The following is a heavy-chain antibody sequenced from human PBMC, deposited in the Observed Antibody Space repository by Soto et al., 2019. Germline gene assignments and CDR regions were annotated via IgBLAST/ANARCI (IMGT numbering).Heavy chain of an antibody. CDR2: MSYDGSDT. D-gene: IGHD3-10*02. Sequence: GGALRVSCLVSGVILSNNGMHWVRQTPGKGLEWVAFMSYDGSDTFYADSVKGRFTISRDNSKNTLFLHMSNLRAEDTAMYYCTIVRVADSALDHWGQGTLVTVSS. V-gene: IGHV3-30*02. J-gene: IGHJ4*02. CDR1: GVILSNNG. CDR3: TIVRVADSALDH.